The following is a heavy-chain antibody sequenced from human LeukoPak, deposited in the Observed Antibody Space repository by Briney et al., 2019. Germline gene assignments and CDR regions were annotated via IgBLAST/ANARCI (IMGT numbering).Heavy chain of an antibody. D-gene: IGHD6-13*01. J-gene: IGHJ4*02. Sequence: GASVKVSCKASGYTFTSYGISWVRQAPGQGLEWMGWISAYNGNTNYAQKLQGRVTMTTDTSTSTAYMELRSLRSDDTAVYYCARVSIAAAGRGLFDYWGQGTLVTVSS. CDR2: ISAYNGNT. V-gene: IGHV1-18*01. CDR3: ARVSIAAAGRGLFDY. CDR1: GYTFTSYG.